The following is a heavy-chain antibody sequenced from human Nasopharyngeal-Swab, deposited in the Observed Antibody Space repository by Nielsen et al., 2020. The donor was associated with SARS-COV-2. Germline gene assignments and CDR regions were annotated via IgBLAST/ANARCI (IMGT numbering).Heavy chain of an antibody. CDR3: IKGVDITSRTARAFDI. D-gene: IGHD5-12*01. Sequence: SLKIPCVASGFIFDDYSMHWVRQGPGRALEWVSGIAWNCVVIGYAESVKGQFTISRDNAKNSLYLEMTSLSPEDTALYYCIKGVDITSRTARAFDIWGQGTMVTVSS. CDR1: GFIFDDYS. CDR2: IAWNCVVI. V-gene: IGHV3-9*01. J-gene: IGHJ3*02.